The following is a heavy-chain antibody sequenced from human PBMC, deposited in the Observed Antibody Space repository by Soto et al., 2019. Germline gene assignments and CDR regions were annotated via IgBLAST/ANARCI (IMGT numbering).Heavy chain of an antibody. CDR1: GVSISSSSYY. J-gene: IGHJ4*02. Sequence: SETLSLTCTVSGVSISSSSYYWGWIRPPPGKGLEWIGNIYYSGTTYYNPSLKSRVTISVDRSKNQFSLKLSSVTAADTAVYYCARHFSVDYFDPWGQGTLVTVSS. CDR2: IYYSGTT. CDR3: ARHFSVDYFDP. V-gene: IGHV4-39*01.